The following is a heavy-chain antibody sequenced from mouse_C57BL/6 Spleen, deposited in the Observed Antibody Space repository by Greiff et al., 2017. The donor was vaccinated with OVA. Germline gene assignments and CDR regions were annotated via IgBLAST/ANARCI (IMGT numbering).Heavy chain of an antibody. D-gene: IGHD2-2*01. V-gene: IGHV1-62-2*01. J-gene: IGHJ2*01. CDR3: ARHEENGYDVGYYFDY. CDR1: GYTFTEYT. CDR2: FYPGSGSI. Sequence: QVQLKESGAELVKPGASVKLSCKASGYTFTEYTIHWVKQRSGQGLEWIGWFYPGSGSIKYNEKFKDKATLTADKSSSTVYMELSRLTSEDSAVYFCARHEENGYDVGYYFDYWGQGTTLTVSS.